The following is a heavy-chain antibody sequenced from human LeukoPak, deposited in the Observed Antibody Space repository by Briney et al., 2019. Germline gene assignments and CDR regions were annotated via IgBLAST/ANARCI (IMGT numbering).Heavy chain of an antibody. V-gene: IGHV3-21*01. CDR1: GFTFSSYS. Sequence: GGSLRLPCAASGFTFSSYSMNWVRQAPGKGLEWVSSISSSSSYIYYADSVKGRFTISRDNAKNSLYLQMNSLRAEDTAVYYYASGEDPGGAFDIWGQGTMVTVSS. CDR2: ISSSSSYI. CDR3: ASGEDPGGAFDI. J-gene: IGHJ3*02.